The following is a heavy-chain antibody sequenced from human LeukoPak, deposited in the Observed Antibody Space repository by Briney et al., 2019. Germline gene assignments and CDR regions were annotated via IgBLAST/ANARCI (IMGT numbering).Heavy chain of an antibody. V-gene: IGHV3-11*05. D-gene: IGHD3-22*01. J-gene: IGHJ4*02. Sequence: GGSLRLSCATSGFTFSDFYMSCIRQAPGKGLEWISYISSSGSSTNYADSVKGQFTISRDNAKNSLYLQMNSLRAEDTAVYYCARDLIHRSGEANYWGRGTLVTVSS. CDR3: ARDLIHRSGEANY. CDR2: ISSSGSST. CDR1: GFTFSDFY.